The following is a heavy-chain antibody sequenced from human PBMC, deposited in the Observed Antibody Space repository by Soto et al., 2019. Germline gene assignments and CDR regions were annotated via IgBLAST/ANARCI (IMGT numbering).Heavy chain of an antibody. V-gene: IGHV4-39*01. CDR2: IYYSGST. CDR1: CGSISSSSYY. Sequence: PSETLSLTCTVSCGSISSSSYYWGWIRQPPGKGLEWIGSIYYSGSTYYNPSLKSRVTISVDTSKNQFSLKLSSVTAADTAVYSCARQPFIGCSWSLPNNWFDVWGKGTPVTVSS. CDR3: ARQPFIGCSWSLPNNWFDV. J-gene: IGHJ5*02. D-gene: IGHD6-13*01.